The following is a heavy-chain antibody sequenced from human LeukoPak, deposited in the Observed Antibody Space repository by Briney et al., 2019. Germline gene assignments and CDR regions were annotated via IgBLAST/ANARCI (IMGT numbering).Heavy chain of an antibody. J-gene: IGHJ6*03. D-gene: IGHD6-13*01. CDR2: ISSSGSYI. CDR3: ARESSSSWYSYYYYYMDV. V-gene: IGHV3-21*01. CDR1: GFTFSSYS. Sequence: GGSLRLSCAASGFTFSSYSMNWVRQAPGKGLEWVSSISSSGSYIYYADSVKGRFTISRDNAKNSLYLQMNSLRAEDTAVYYCARESSSSWYSYYYYYMDVWGKGTTVTVSS.